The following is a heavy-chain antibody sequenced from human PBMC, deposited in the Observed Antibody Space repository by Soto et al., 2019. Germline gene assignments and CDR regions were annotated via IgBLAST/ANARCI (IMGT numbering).Heavy chain of an antibody. Sequence: QVQLVESGGGVVQPGRSLRLSCAASGFTFSSYGMHWVRQAPGKGLEWVAVISYDGSNKYYADSVKGRFTISRDNSKNTLYLQMNSLRAEDTAVYYCAKDLFGNRGMDVWGQGTTVTVYS. CDR3: AKDLFGNRGMDV. CDR1: GFTFSSYG. V-gene: IGHV3-30*18. D-gene: IGHD3-3*01. J-gene: IGHJ6*02. CDR2: ISYDGSNK.